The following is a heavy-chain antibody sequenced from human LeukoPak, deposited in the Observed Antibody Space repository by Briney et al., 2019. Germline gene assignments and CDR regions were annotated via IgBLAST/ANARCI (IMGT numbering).Heavy chain of an antibody. Sequence: GGSLRLSCAASGFTFSSYAMSWVRRAPGKGLEWVSAISGSGGSTYYADSVKGRFTISRDNSKNTLYLQMNSLRAEDTAVYYCAKDWGIAAAGTLVAFDIWGQGTMVTVSS. D-gene: IGHD6-13*01. J-gene: IGHJ3*02. CDR2: ISGSGGST. CDR3: AKDWGIAAAGTLVAFDI. CDR1: GFTFSSYA. V-gene: IGHV3-23*01.